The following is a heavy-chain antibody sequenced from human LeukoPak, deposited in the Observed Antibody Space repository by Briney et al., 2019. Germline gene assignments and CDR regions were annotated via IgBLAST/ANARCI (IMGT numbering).Heavy chain of an antibody. CDR3: ARGRGYALVRGVAYFDY. V-gene: IGHV4-34*01. CDR1: GGSFSGYY. CDR2: INHSGST. D-gene: IGHD3-10*01. Sequence: SETLSLTCADYGGSFSGYYWSWIRQPPGKGLEWIGEINHSGSTNYNPSLKSRVTISVDTSKNQFSLKLSSVTAADTAVYYCARGRGYALVRGVAYFDYWGQGTLVTVSS. J-gene: IGHJ4*02.